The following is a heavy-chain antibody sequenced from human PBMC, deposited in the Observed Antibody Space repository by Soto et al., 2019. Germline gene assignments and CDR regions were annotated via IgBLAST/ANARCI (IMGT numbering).Heavy chain of an antibody. Sequence: ASVKVSCKASGYTFTGYYMHWVRQAPGQGLEWMGWINPNSGGTNYAQKFQGRVTMTRDTSISTAYMELSRLRSDDTAVYYCARDGYSSSWYYYGMDVWGQGTTVTVS. CDR1: GYTFTGYY. CDR3: ARDGYSSSWYYYGMDV. CDR2: INPNSGGT. J-gene: IGHJ6*02. D-gene: IGHD6-13*01. V-gene: IGHV1-2*02.